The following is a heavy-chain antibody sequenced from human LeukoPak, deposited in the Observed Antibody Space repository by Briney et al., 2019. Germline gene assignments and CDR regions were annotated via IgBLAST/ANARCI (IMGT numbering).Heavy chain of an antibody. J-gene: IGHJ4*02. Sequence: SETLSLTCTVSGGSISSYYWSWIRQPPGKGLEWIGYIYYSGSTNYNPSLKSRVTISVDTSKNQFSLKLSSVTAADTAVYYCARRDMYGDYGGAPGDYWGQGTLVTVSS. D-gene: IGHD4-17*01. CDR1: GGSISSYY. CDR2: IYYSGST. CDR3: ARRDMYGDYGGAPGDY. V-gene: IGHV4-59*08.